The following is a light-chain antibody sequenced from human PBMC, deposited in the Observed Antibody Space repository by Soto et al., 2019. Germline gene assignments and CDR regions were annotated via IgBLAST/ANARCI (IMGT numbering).Light chain of an antibody. Sequence: DIQMTQSPSTLSASVGDRVSITCRASQSISSSLAWYQQKPGKAPKLLIYKASTLESGVPSRFSSSGSGTEFTLSISSLQPDDFATYYCQHYNTYLRSFGQGTKVQIK. J-gene: IGKJ1*01. CDR3: QHYNTYLRS. V-gene: IGKV1-5*03. CDR2: KAS. CDR1: QSISSS.